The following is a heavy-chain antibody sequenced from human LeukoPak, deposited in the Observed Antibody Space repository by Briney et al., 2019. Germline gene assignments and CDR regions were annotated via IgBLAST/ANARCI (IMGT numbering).Heavy chain of an antibody. CDR2: IYYNGNT. V-gene: IGHV4-59*01. CDR1: GGSISGYY. D-gene: IGHD3-22*01. CDR3: ARMDSGGYGYFDY. J-gene: IGHJ4*02. Sequence: LSETLSLTCTVSGGSISGYYCNWFRQPPGKELERIGYIYYNGNTNFNPALKSRVTISIDTSKNQFSLQLKSVTAADTAVYYCARMDSGGYGYFDYWGQGTLVTVSS.